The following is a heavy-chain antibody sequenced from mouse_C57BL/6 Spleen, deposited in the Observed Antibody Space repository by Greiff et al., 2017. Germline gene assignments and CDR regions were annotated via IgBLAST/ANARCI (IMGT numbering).Heavy chain of an antibody. V-gene: IGHV1-39*01. J-gene: IGHJ4*01. Sequence: EVQLQQSGPELVKPGASVKISCKASGYSFTDYNMNWVKQSNGKSLEWIGVINPNYGTTSYNQKFKGKATLTVDQSSSTAYMQLNSLTSEDSAVYYCASSDSSGYPPAMDYWGQGTSVTVSS. CDR3: ASSDSSGYPPAMDY. D-gene: IGHD3-2*02. CDR2: INPNYGTT. CDR1: GYSFTDYN.